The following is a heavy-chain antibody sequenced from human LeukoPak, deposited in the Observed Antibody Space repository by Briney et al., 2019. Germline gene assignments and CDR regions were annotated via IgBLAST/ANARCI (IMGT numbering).Heavy chain of an antibody. V-gene: IGHV4-31*03. J-gene: IGHJ4*02. Sequence: SETLSLTCTVSGGSISSGGYYWSWIRRHPGKGLEWIGYIYYSGSTYYNPSLKSRVTISVDTSKNQFSLKLSSVTAADTAVYYCARARYSYGYSPIDYWGQGTLVTVSS. D-gene: IGHD5-18*01. CDR2: IYYSGST. CDR1: GGSISSGGYY. CDR3: ARARYSYGYSPIDY.